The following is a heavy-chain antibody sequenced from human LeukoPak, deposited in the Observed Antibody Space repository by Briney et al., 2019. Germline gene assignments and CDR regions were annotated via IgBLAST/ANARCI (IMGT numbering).Heavy chain of an antibody. D-gene: IGHD6-19*01. Sequence: SETLSLTCQVSGGSISGYYWSWIRQPPGKGLEWIGYIYSSGTTNYNPSFKSRVTISVDTSKSQFSLNLSSVTAADTAVYYCARGSGWYFYWGQGTLVTVSS. CDR2: IYSSGTT. CDR1: GGSISGYY. V-gene: IGHV4-59*01. CDR3: ARGSGWYFY. J-gene: IGHJ4*02.